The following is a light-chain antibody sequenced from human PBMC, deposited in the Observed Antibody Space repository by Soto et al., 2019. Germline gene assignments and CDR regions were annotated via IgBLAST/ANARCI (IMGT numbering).Light chain of an antibody. CDR1: QDISND. J-gene: IGKJ4*01. CDR3: QQYDNSPLT. Sequence: DIQMTQSPSSLSASVGDRVTITCRASQDISNDLGWYQQKPGKAPKLLIYKASTLKSGVPSRFSGSGSGTEFTLTISSLQPDDFAVYYCQQYDNSPLTFGGGTKVDI. CDR2: KAS. V-gene: IGKV1-17*01.